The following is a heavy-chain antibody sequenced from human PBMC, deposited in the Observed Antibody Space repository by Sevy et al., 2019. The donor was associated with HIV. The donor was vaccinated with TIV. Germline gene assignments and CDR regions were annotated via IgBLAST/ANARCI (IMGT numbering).Heavy chain of an antibody. CDR2: IKQDQSEK. CDR3: AREVGGFNWRPYYFDS. D-gene: IGHD3-3*01. CDR1: GFIFTDNW. J-gene: IGHJ4*02. Sequence: GGSLRLSCETSGFIFTDNWMSWVRQIPGKGLEWVATIKQDQSEKYYVDSVKGRFAISRDSAKKSVSLQMNGLRADDTALYFCAREVGGFNWRPYYFDSWGQGTLVTVSS. V-gene: IGHV3-7*01.